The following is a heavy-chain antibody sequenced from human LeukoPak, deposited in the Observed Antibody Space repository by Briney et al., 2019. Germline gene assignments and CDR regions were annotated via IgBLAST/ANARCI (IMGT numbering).Heavy chain of an antibody. V-gene: IGHV1-18*01. CDR2: ISAYNGNT. D-gene: IGHD6-19*01. Sequence: ASVKVSCTASGYTFTSYGISWVRQAPGQGLEWMGWISAYNGNTNYAQKLQGRVTMTTDTSTSTAYMELRSLRSDDTAVYYCARVEGSGWYVRYYGMDVWGQGTTVTVSS. CDR3: ARVEGSGWYVRYYGMDV. CDR1: GYTFTSYG. J-gene: IGHJ6*02.